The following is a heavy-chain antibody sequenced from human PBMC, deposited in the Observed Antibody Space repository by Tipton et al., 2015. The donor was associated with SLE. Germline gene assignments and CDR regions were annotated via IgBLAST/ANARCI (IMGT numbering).Heavy chain of an antibody. CDR3: ARAGDTVYSSPRFGYYYYGMDV. J-gene: IGHJ6*02. D-gene: IGHD5-18*01. V-gene: IGHV3-30-3*01. CDR1: GFTFNSFA. Sequence: SLRLSCAASGFTFNSFAMYWVRQAPGKGLEWVATVSYDGGDKYYADSVKGRFTISRDNSKNTMDLQMNSLRAEDTAVYYCARAGDTVYSSPRFGYYYYGMDVWGQGTTVTVSS. CDR2: VSYDGGDK.